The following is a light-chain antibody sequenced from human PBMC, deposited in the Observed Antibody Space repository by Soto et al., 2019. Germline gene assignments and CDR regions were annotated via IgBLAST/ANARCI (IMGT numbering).Light chain of an antibody. J-gene: IGKJ2*01. CDR3: QQLNSYPRN. V-gene: IGKV1-9*01. Sequence: DIQLTQSPSFLSASVGDRVTITCWASQGISSYLAWYQQRPGKAPKLLIYAASTLQSGVPSRFSGSGSGTDFTLTITSLQPEDVATFYCQQLNSYPRNFGQGTKLESK. CDR1: QGISSY. CDR2: AAS.